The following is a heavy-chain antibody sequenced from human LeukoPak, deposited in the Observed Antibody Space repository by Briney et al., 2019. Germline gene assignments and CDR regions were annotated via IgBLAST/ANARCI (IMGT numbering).Heavy chain of an antibody. Sequence: GGSLRLSCAASGFTFSSYAMSWVRQAPGKGLEWVSAISGSGGSTYYADSVKGRFTISRDNSKNTLYLQMNSLRAEDTAVYYCATPLYDYVWRSYRYWGQGTLVTVSS. D-gene: IGHD3-16*02. CDR2: ISGSGGST. CDR3: ATPLYDYVWRSYRY. CDR1: GFTFSSYA. V-gene: IGHV3-23*01. J-gene: IGHJ4*02.